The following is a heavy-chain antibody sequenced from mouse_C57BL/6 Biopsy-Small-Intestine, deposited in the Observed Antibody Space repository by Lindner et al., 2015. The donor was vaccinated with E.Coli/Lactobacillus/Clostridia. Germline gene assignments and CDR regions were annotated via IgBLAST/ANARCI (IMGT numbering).Heavy chain of an antibody. Sequence: VQLQESGPELVKPGASVKMSCKASGYSFTNYYIHWVKQRPGQGLEWIGWIYPGSGNTKYNKKFKGKATLTADTSSSTAYMQLSSLTSEDSAVYYCARGDYDWFAYWGQGTLVTVSA. CDR1: GYSFTNYY. CDR3: ARGDYDWFAY. J-gene: IGHJ3*01. V-gene: IGHV1-66*01. D-gene: IGHD2-4*01. CDR2: IYPGSGNT.